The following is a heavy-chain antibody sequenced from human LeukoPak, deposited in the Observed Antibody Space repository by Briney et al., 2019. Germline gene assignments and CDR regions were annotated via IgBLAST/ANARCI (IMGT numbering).Heavy chain of an antibody. CDR1: GYTFTSYG. CDR2: ISAYNGNT. Sequence: ASVKVSCKASGYTFTSYGISWVRQAPGQGLEWMGWISAYNGNTNYVQKFRGRVTMTTDTSTSTAYMKLRSLRSDDTAVYYCARDQAFVRGDLDYWGQGTLVTVSS. J-gene: IGHJ4*02. V-gene: IGHV1-18*04. CDR3: ARDQAFVRGDLDY. D-gene: IGHD3-10*01.